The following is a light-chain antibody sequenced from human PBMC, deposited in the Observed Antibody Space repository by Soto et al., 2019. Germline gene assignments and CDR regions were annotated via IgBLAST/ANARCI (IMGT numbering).Light chain of an antibody. J-gene: IGKJ1*01. CDR2: GGS. V-gene: IGKV3-20*01. CDR1: QSISSSY. CDR3: QQYGFSPWT. Sequence: EIVLTQSPGTLSLSPGERVTLSCRASQSISSSYLAWYQPIPGQAPRLLIYGGSSRATGVPDRFSGSGSGTGFTLPVSRLEPEEFAVYFCQQYGFSPWTFGQGNKVEIK.